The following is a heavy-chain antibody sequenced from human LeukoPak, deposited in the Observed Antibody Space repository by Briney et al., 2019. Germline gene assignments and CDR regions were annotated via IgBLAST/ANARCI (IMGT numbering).Heavy chain of an antibody. CDR1: GYTFTTYY. CDR2: INPNSGGT. D-gene: IGHD6-13*01. V-gene: IGHV1-2*02. CDR3: ARDPAAAADNWLDP. J-gene: IGHJ5*02. Sequence: ASVKVSCKASGYTFTTYYMHWVRQAPGQGLEWMGWINPNSGGTNYAHKFQGRVTMTRDTSISTAYMELSRLRSDDTAVYYCARDPAAAADNWLDPWGQGTLVTVSS.